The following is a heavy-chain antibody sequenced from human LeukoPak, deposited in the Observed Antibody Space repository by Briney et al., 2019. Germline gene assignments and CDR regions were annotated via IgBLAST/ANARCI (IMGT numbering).Heavy chain of an antibody. D-gene: IGHD3/OR15-3a*01. Sequence: GGSLRLSCAASGFTFDDYAMHWVRQAPGKGLEWVGRIKSTTDGATTDYAAPVKGRFTISRDDSKNALFLQMNSLKNEDTAVYYCTDFGYWGQGTLVTVSS. J-gene: IGHJ4*02. CDR2: IKSTTDGATT. CDR1: GFTFDDYA. CDR3: TDFGY. V-gene: IGHV3-15*01.